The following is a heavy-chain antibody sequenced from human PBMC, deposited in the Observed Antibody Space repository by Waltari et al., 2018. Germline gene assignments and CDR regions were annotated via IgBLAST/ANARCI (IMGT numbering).Heavy chain of an antibody. Sequence: QVQLQESGPGLVKPSETLSLTCTVSGGSISSYYWSWIRQPPGKGLEWIGYIYYSGSTHYHPSLKSRVTISVDTSKNHFSLKLSSVTAADTAVYYCARGDFWSGYLGDYWGQGTLVTVSS. V-gene: IGHV4-59*01. CDR1: GGSISSYY. CDR2: IYYSGST. J-gene: IGHJ4*02. D-gene: IGHD3-3*01. CDR3: ARGDFWSGYLGDY.